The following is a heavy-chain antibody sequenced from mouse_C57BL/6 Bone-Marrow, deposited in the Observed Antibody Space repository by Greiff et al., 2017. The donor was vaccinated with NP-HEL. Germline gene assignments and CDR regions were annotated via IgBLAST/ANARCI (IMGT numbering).Heavy chain of an antibody. Sequence: EVMLVESGGGLVQPGGSLKLSCAASGFTFSDYGMAWVRQAPRKGPEWVAFISNLAYSIYYADTVTGRFTISRENAKNTLYLEMSSLRSEDTAMYYCARRPLDYDEYFVVWGTGTTVTVSS. CDR2: ISNLAYSI. J-gene: IGHJ1*03. CDR3: ARRPLDYDEYFVV. CDR1: GFTFSDYG. V-gene: IGHV5-15*01. D-gene: IGHD2-4*01.